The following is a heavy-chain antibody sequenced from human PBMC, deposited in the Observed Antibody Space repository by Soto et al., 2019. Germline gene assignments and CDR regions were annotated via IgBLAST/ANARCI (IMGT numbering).Heavy chain of an antibody. CDR2: IGARGFPI. J-gene: IGHJ4*02. V-gene: IGHV3-48*04. CDR3: ATEPFDY. Sequence: EVQLVESGGGVMQPGGSLRLSCAASGLDFGVYPMNWVRQAHGKGLEWVSYIGARGFPIYYADSVRGRFAMSRDNANNSVFLQMDSLRAEDAAQYFCATEPFDYWGRGALVTVSS. CDR1: GLDFGVYP.